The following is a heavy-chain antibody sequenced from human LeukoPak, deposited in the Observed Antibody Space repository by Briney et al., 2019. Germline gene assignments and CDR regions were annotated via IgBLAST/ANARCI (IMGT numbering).Heavy chain of an antibody. J-gene: IGHJ6*03. V-gene: IGHV4-34*01. CDR1: GGSFSDYY. CDR2: MSPSRSS. D-gene: IGHD3-22*01. Sequence: SETLSLTCAAYGGSFSDYYWTWIRQTPGKGLEWIGEMSPSRSSNYNPSLKSRVTIAVDTSKNQFSLKLRSVTAADTAVYYCARGRQDVNMILVVMAGVSYYLDVWSKGTTVTVS. CDR3: ARGRQDVNMILVVMAGVSYYLDV.